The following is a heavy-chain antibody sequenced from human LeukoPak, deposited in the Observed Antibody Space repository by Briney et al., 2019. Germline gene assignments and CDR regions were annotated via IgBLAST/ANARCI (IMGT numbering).Heavy chain of an antibody. V-gene: IGHV1-18*01. J-gene: IGHJ3*02. CDR1: GYTFTSYG. CDR3: AGDDYGGDDDAFDI. CDR2: ISAYNGNT. D-gene: IGHD4-23*01. Sequence: ASVKVSCKASGYTFTSYGISWVRQAPGQGLEWMGWISAYNGNTNFAQKLQGRVTMTTDTSTSTAYMELRSLRSDDTAVYYCAGDDYGGDDDAFDIWGQGTMVTVSS.